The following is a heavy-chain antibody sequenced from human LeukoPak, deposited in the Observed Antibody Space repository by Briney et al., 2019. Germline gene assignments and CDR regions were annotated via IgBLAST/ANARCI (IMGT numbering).Heavy chain of an antibody. CDR1: GGSIRNSNYY. D-gene: IGHD3-22*01. J-gene: IGHJ4*02. CDR2: IYYSGST. Sequence: SETLSLTCTVSGGSIRNSNYYWGWIRQPPGKGLEWIGSIYYSGSTNYEPSLRSRVTISIDTSKNQFSLKVNSVTAADTAVYYCARHDGSYYTYNFDYWGQGTLVTVSS. V-gene: IGHV4-39*01. CDR3: ARHDGSYYTYNFDY.